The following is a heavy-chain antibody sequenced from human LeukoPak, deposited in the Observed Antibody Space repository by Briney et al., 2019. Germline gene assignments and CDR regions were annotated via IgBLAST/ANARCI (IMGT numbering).Heavy chain of an antibody. CDR3: ARGGRGRGIAAAGRGTLDY. Sequence: SETLSLTCAVYGGSFSGYYWSWIRQPPGKGLEWIGGINHSGSTNYNPSLKSRVTISVDTSKNQFSLKLSSVTAADTAVYYCARGGRGRGIAAAGRGTLDYWGQGTLVTVSS. J-gene: IGHJ4*02. V-gene: IGHV4-34*01. D-gene: IGHD6-13*01. CDR1: GGSFSGYY. CDR2: INHSGST.